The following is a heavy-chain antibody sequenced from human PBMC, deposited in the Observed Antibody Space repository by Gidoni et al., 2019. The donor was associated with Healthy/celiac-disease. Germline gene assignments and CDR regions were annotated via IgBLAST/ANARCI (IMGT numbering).Heavy chain of an antibody. CDR2: ISYDGSNK. J-gene: IGHJ3*02. D-gene: IGHD2-2*01. Sequence: DAVISYDGSNKYYADAVKGRFTISRDNSKNALYLQMNSLRAEVTAVYYCAKEDDADDAFDIWGQGTMVTVSS. CDR3: AKEDDADDAFDI. V-gene: IGHV3-30*18.